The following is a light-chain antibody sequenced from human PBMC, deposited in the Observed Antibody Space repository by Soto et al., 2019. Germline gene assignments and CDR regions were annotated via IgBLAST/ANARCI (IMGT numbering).Light chain of an antibody. Sequence: EIVLTQSPATLSLSPGESATLSCRASEIISRLAWYQHKPGQAPRLFIYDTSKRATGIPARFSGSGSGTDFTLTISSLEPEDFAVYYCHQRDTFGLGTILEIK. J-gene: IGKJ2*01. CDR2: DTS. V-gene: IGKV3-11*01. CDR3: HQRDT. CDR1: EIISR.